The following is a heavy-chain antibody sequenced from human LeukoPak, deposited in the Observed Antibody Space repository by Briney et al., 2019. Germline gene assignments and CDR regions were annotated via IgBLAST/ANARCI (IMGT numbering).Heavy chain of an antibody. CDR1: GFTFSSYA. CDR3: AREYYYGSGSLYGMDV. D-gene: IGHD3-10*01. V-gene: IGHV3-30-3*01. Sequence: GRSLRLSCAASGFTFSSYAMHWVRQAPGKGLEWVAVISYDGSNKYYADSVKGRFTISRDNSKNTLYLQMNSLGAEDTAVYYCAREYYYGSGSLYGMDVWGQGTTVTVSS. CDR2: ISYDGSNK. J-gene: IGHJ6*02.